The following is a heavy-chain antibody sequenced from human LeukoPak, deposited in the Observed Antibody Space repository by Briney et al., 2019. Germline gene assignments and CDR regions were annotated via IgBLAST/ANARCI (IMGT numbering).Heavy chain of an antibody. D-gene: IGHD3-22*01. CDR1: GGSISSGGYY. J-gene: IGHJ4*02. CDR3: GGGAGWGDSSFDY. Sequence: SETLSLTCTVSGGSISSGGYYWSWIRQHPGKGLEWIGYIYYSGSTYYNPSLKSRVTISVDTSKNQFSLKLSSVTAADTAVYYCGGGAGWGDSSFDYWGQGTLGTVSS. CDR2: IYYSGST. V-gene: IGHV4-31*03.